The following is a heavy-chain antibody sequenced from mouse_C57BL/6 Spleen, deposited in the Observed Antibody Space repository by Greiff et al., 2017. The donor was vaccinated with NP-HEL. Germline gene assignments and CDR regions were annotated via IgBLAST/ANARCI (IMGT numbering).Heavy chain of an antibody. CDR2: ISYSGST. D-gene: IGHD1-1*01. CDR1: GYSITSGYD. J-gene: IGHJ2*01. CDR3: ARTDYYGSSYFDY. Sequence: EVMLVESGPGMVKPSQSLSLTCTVTGYSITSGYDWHWIRHFPGNKLEWMGYISYSGSTNYNPSLKSRISITHDTSKNHFFLKLNSVTTEDTATYYCARTDYYGSSYFDYWGQGTTLTVSS. V-gene: IGHV3-1*01.